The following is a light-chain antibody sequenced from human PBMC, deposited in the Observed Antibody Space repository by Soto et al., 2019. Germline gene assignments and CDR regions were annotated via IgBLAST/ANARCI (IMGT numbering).Light chain of an antibody. J-gene: IGKJ1*01. CDR1: QSVSSSY. CDR2: GAS. Sequence: EIVLTQSPGTLSFSPGERATLSCRASQSVSSSYLAWYQQKPGQAPRLLIYGASSRATGIPDRFSGSGSGTDFTLTISRLEPEDCAVYYCQQYGSSPRTFGQGTKVEIK. V-gene: IGKV3-20*01. CDR3: QQYGSSPRT.